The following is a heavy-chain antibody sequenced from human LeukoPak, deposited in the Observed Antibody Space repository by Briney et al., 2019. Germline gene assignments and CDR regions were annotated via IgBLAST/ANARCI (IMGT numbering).Heavy chain of an antibody. D-gene: IGHD3-10*01. J-gene: IGHJ6*03. V-gene: IGHV1-46*01. Sequence: ASVKVSCKASGYTFTSYYMHWVRQAPGQGLEWMGIINPSGGSTSYAQKFQGRVTMTRDTSTSTVYMELSSLRSEDTAVYYCARNGYYGSGSYYTPYYYYMDVWGKGTTVTASS. CDR1: GYTFTSYY. CDR3: ARNGYYGSGSYYTPYYYYMDV. CDR2: INPSGGST.